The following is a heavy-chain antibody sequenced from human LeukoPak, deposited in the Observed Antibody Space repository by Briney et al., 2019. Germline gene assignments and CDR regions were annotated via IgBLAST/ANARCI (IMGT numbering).Heavy chain of an antibody. Sequence: SETLSLTCTVSGASVSSSSYYWEWIRQPPGKGLEWVGSIFYSGSTSYNPSLKSRVTMSVETSKNQFSLRLSSVTATDTAVYYCATRRSGSHPYYWGQGTLVTVSS. J-gene: IGHJ4*02. V-gene: IGHV4-39*01. D-gene: IGHD1-26*01. CDR3: ATRRSGSHPYY. CDR2: IFYSGST. CDR1: GASVSSSSYY.